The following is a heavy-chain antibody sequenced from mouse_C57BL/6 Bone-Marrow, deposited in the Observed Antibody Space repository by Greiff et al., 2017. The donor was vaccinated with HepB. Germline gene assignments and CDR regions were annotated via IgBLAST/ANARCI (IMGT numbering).Heavy chain of an antibody. J-gene: IGHJ2*01. Sequence: QVQLQQPGTELVKPGASVKLSGKASGYPSPSYWMHWVKQRPGQGLEGIGNINPSNGGTNYNEKFKSKATLTVDKSSSTAYMQLSSLTSEDSAVYYCARLYGNYGDFDYWGQGTTLTVSS. CDR3: ARLYGNYGDFDY. CDR2: INPSNGGT. V-gene: IGHV1-53*01. D-gene: IGHD2-1*01. CDR1: GYPSPSYW.